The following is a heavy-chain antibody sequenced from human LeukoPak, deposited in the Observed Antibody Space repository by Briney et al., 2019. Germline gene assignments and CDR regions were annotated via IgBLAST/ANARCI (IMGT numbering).Heavy chain of an antibody. CDR3: AKGSTYSSGWFFDY. CDR1: GFTFSSYG. CDR2: ISYDGSNK. J-gene: IGHJ4*02. V-gene: IGHV3-30*18. D-gene: IGHD6-19*01. Sequence: GGSLRLSCAASGFTFSSYGMHWVRQAPGKGLEWVAVISYDGSNKYYADSVKGRFTISRDNSKNTLYLQMNSLRAEDTAVYYCAKGSTYSSGWFFDYWGQGTLVTVSS.